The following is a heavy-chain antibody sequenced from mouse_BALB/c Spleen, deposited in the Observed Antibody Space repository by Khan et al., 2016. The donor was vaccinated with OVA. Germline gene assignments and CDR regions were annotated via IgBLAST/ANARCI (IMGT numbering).Heavy chain of an antibody. Sequence: VQLQQSGAELVKSGASVKLSCTASGFTIKDTYMHWVKQRPEQGLEWIGRIDPASDNTKYDPQFQAKATITADPSSNIAYLQLSSLTSEDTAVYYCARSNSLWPMDYWGQGTSVTVSS. CDR1: GFTIKDTY. J-gene: IGHJ4*01. V-gene: IGHV14-3*02. D-gene: IGHD1-1*01. CDR3: ARSNSLWPMDY. CDR2: IDPASDNT.